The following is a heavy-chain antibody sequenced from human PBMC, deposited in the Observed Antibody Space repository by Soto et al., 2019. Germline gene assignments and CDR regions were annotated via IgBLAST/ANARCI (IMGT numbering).Heavy chain of an antibody. V-gene: IGHV4-30-4*01. CDR3: ASKRYGYTYYDD. D-gene: IGHD5-18*01. J-gene: IGHJ4*01. CDR1: GGSISRGDYY. Sequence: SETRAHSCSVSGGSISRGDYYGSCLRQPPGKGLEWIGYIYYSGSTYYYPSLKSRVTISVDTSKNQFSLKLSSMTAADTAVYYWASKRYGYTYYDDWGHGNLGTDS. CDR2: IYYSGST.